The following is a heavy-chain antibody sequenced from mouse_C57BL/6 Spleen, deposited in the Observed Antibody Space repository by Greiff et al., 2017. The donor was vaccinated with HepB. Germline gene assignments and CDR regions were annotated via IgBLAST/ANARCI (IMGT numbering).Heavy chain of an antibody. V-gene: IGHV1-4*01. CDR2: INPSSGYT. D-gene: IGHD1-1*01. Sequence: QVHVKQSGAELARPGASVKMSCKASGYTFTSYTMHWVKQRPGQGLEWIGYINPSSGYTKYNQKFKDKATLTADKSSSTAYMQLSSLTSEDSAVEYCAREGYGSSYWYFDVWGTGTTVTVSS. J-gene: IGHJ1*03. CDR1: GYTFTSYT. CDR3: AREGYGSSYWYFDV.